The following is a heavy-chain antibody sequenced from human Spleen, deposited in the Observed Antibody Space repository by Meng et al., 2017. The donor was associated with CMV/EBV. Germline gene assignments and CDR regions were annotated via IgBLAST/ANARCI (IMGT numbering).Heavy chain of an antibody. CDR2: FDPEDAEI. V-gene: IGHV1-24*01. D-gene: IGHD2-2*01. CDR3: ARAVVPAAGWFDP. Sequence: ASVKVSCKVSGHTVTELSMHWVRQAPGKGLEWMGGFDPEDAEIIYAQKFQGRVTMTRDTSTSTVYMELSSLRSEDTAVYYCARAVVPAAGWFDPWGQGTLVTVSS. CDR1: GHTVTELS. J-gene: IGHJ5*02.